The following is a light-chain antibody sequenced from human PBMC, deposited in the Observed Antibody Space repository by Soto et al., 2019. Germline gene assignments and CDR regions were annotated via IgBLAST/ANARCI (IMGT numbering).Light chain of an antibody. CDR3: AAWDGSLNGLV. CDR2: TTN. J-gene: IGLJ1*01. CDR1: SSNIGTSS. V-gene: IGLV1-44*01. Sequence: QSVLTQPHSASGTPGQRVTISCSGSSSNIGTSSVHWFQQLPGTAPKLLISTTNQRPSGVPERFSGSKSGTSASLAISGLQSEDEADYYCAAWDGSLNGLVFGTGTKVTVL.